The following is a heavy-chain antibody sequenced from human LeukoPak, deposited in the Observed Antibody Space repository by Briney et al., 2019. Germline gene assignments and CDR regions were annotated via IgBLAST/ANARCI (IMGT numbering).Heavy chain of an antibody. Sequence: PSETLSLTCTVSGGSISSYYWSWIRQPPGKGLEWIGYDFNSGRTNLNPSLRSRATMSVDTSKNQFSLKLSSLTAADTAVYYCAGRQHIVVVTATRGSFDMWGQGTMVTVSS. V-gene: IGHV4-59*01. CDR3: AGRQHIVVVTATRGSFDM. CDR1: GGSISSYY. J-gene: IGHJ3*02. D-gene: IGHD2-21*02. CDR2: DFNSGRT.